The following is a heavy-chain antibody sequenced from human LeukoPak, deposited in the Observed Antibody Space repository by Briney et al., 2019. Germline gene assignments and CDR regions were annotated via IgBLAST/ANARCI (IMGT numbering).Heavy chain of an antibody. V-gene: IGHV4-30-2*01. CDR1: GGSISSGGYY. CDR2: IYHSGST. D-gene: IGHD6-13*01. Sequence: PSQTLSLTCTVSGGSISSGGYYWSWIRQPPGKGLEWIGYIYHSGSTYYNPSLKSRVTISVDRSKNQFSLKLSSVTAADTAVYYCARLQQQLLRPFDYWGQGTLVTVSS. CDR3: ARLQQQLLRPFDY. J-gene: IGHJ4*02.